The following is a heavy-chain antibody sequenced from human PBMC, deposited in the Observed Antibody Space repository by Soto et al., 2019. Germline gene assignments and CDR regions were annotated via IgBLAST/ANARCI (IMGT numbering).Heavy chain of an antibody. J-gene: IGHJ6*03. D-gene: IGHD3-3*01. CDR3: AREPPPAYYGYYMDV. CDR1: GFTFSSYG. CDR2: IWYDGSNK. Sequence: GGSLRLSCAASGFTFSSYGMHWVRQAPGKGLEWVAVIWYDGSNKYYADSVKGRFTISRDNSKNTLYLQMNSLRAEDTVVYYCAREPPPAYYGYYMDVWGKGTTVTVSS. V-gene: IGHV3-33*01.